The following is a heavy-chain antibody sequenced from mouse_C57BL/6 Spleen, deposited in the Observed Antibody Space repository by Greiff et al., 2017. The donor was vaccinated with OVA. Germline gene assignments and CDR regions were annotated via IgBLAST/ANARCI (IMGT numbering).Heavy chain of an antibody. CDR3: ARSLSYDYDWYFDV. V-gene: IGHV1-61*01. CDR2: IYPSDSET. Sequence: QVQLQQPGAELVRPGSSVKLSCKASGYTFTSYWMDWVKQRPGQGLEWIGNIYPSDSETHYNLKFKDKATLTVDKSSSTAYMQLSSLTSEDSAVYYCARSLSYDYDWYFDVWGTGTTVTVSS. CDR1: GYTFTSYW. D-gene: IGHD2-4*01. J-gene: IGHJ1*03.